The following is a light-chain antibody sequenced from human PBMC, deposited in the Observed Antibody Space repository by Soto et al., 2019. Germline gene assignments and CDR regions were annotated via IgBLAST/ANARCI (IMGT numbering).Light chain of an antibody. CDR3: QQYYTLPYT. V-gene: IGKV4-1*01. Sequence: DIVKTQSPDSLAVSLGERATINCKSSQSVLYSSNNKNYLAWYQQKPGQPPKLLIYWASTRESGVPDRFSGSGSGTDFTLTISSLQAEDVAVYYCQQYYTLPYTFGQGTKLEIK. CDR1: QSVLYSSNNKNY. CDR2: WAS. J-gene: IGKJ2*01.